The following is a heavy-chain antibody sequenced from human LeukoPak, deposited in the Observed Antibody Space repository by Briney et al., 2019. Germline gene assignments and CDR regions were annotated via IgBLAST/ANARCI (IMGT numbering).Heavy chain of an antibody. CDR1: GGSISSVTDY. CDR2: VYYTGGN. Sequence: PSETLSLTCTVSGGSISSVTDYWGWIRQPPGKGLEWIGVVYYTGGNYNNPSLKRRVTLSVDTSKNQFALKLSSVTAADTAVYYCARHERTSYCNGGSCELLDDWGQGTLVTVSS. CDR3: ARHERTSYCNGGSCELLDD. D-gene: IGHD2-15*01. J-gene: IGHJ4*02. V-gene: IGHV4-39*01.